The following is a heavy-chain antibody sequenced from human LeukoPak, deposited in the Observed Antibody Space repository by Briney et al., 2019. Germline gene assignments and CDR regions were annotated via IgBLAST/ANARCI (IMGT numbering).Heavy chain of an antibody. CDR1: GGSISSGDYY. D-gene: IGHD3-3*01. V-gene: IGHV4-30-4*08. CDR2: IYYSGST. J-gene: IGHJ3*02. Sequence: SQTLSLTCTVSGGSISSGDYYWSWIRQPPGKGLEWIGYIYYSGSTYYNPSLKSRVTISVDTSKNQFSLKLSSVTAADTAVYYCARQWLYYDFWSGYYRAAFDIWGQGTMVTVSS. CDR3: ARQWLYYDFWSGYYRAAFDI.